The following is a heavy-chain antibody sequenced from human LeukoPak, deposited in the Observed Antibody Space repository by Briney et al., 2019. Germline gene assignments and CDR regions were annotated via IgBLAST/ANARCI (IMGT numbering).Heavy chain of an antibody. V-gene: IGHV4-34*01. CDR1: GGSINGFY. Sequence: SETLSLTCIVSGGSINGFYWSWIRQPPGKGLEWIGEINHSGSTNYNPSLKSRVTISVDTSKNQFSLKLSSVTAADTAVYYCATPSRDCGGDCYLDYWGQGTLVTVSS. CDR2: INHSGST. J-gene: IGHJ4*02. CDR3: ATPSRDCGGDCYLDY. D-gene: IGHD2-21*02.